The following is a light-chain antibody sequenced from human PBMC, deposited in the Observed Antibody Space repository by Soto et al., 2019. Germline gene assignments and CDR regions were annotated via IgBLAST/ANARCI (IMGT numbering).Light chain of an antibody. J-gene: IGKJ5*01. CDR2: GAS. V-gene: IGKV3-20*01. CDR1: QSFSSSY. Sequence: ENVLMQSLGTLSLSPGDRATLSCRASQSFSSSYLAWYQQKPGQAPRLLIYGASIRATGIPDRFSGSGSGTDFTLTISRLEPEDFAVYYCQQYHTSPITFGQGTRLEIK. CDR3: QQYHTSPIT.